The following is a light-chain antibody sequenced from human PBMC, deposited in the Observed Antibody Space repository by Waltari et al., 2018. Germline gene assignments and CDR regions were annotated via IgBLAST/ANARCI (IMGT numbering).Light chain of an antibody. Sequence: EIVFTQSPATLSLSPGERATLSCRASKSVSSYLAWYQQKPGQAPRLLIYDASNRATGIPARFSGSGSGTDFTLTISSLEPEDFAVYYCQQRSNWPITFGQGTRLEIK. CDR1: KSVSSY. CDR3: QQRSNWPIT. CDR2: DAS. J-gene: IGKJ5*01. V-gene: IGKV3-11*01.